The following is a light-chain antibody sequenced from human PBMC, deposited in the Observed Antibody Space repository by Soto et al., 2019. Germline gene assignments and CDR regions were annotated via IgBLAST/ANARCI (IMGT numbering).Light chain of an antibody. V-gene: IGKV3-15*01. Sequence: EIVMTQSPVTLSVSPGERATLSCRASQSLSSNLAWYQQKPGQAPRLLIYEASTRATGIPVRFSGSGSGTEFTLTISSLQSEDFAVYYCQQYNNWPLYTFGQGTKLEIK. J-gene: IGKJ2*01. CDR3: QQYNNWPLYT. CDR2: EAS. CDR1: QSLSSN.